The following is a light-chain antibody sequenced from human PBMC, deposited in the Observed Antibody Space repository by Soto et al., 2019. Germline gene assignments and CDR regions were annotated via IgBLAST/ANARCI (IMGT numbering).Light chain of an antibody. CDR1: PRVSSN. V-gene: IGKV3-15*01. Sequence: EIVMTQSPATLSVSPAERATLSCRASPRVSSNLAWYQHKPPQAPRLLIHGATTRATGIPARVSGSGSGTEFTITTSCLQSEEFAVYYGEQYNNWPPLTCGGGTKVEIK. CDR3: EQYNNWPPLT. CDR2: GAT. J-gene: IGKJ4*01.